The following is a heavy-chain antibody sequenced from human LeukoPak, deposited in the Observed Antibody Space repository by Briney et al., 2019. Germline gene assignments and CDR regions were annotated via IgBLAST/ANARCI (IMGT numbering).Heavy chain of an antibody. Sequence: AASVKVSCKASGYTSTGYYMHWVRQAPGQGLEWMGRINPNSGGTNYAQKFQGRVTMTRDTSISTAYMELSRLRSDDTAVYYCATGEYSSSSDDYWGQGTLVTVSS. D-gene: IGHD6-6*01. CDR3: ATGEYSSSSDDY. CDR1: GYTSTGYY. CDR2: INPNSGGT. J-gene: IGHJ4*02. V-gene: IGHV1-2*06.